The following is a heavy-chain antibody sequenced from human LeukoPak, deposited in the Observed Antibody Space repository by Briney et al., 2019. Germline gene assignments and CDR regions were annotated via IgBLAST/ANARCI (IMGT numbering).Heavy chain of an antibody. D-gene: IGHD2-15*01. J-gene: IGHJ4*02. Sequence: GGSLRLSCAASGFTFSSHWMNWVRQAPGKGLEWVGRIRSKADGGTTDHAAPVKGRFTISRDDSKNTLYLQMNSLKSEDTAVYYCTTDRGALTNWGQGSLVTVSS. V-gene: IGHV3-15*01. CDR2: IRSKADGGTT. CDR3: TTDRGALTN. CDR1: GFTFSSHW.